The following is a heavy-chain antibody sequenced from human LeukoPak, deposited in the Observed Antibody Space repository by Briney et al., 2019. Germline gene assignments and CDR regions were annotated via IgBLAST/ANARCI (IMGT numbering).Heavy chain of an antibody. J-gene: IGHJ6*03. CDR3: ARTLTVTNYYYYYMDV. V-gene: IGHV3-53*01. CDR1: GFTVSSNY. CDR2: IYSGGST. Sequence: GGSLRLSCAASGFTVSSNYMSWVRQAPGKGLEWVSVIYSGGSTYYADSVKGRFTISRDNSKNTLYLQMNSLRAEDTAVYYCARTLTVTNYYYYYMDVWGRGTTVTISS. D-gene: IGHD4-17*01.